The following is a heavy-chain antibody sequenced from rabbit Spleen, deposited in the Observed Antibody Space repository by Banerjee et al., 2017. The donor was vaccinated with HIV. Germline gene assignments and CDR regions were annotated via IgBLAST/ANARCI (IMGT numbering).Heavy chain of an antibody. D-gene: IGHD3-1*01. J-gene: IGHJ4*01. V-gene: IGHV1S45*01. CDR3: ARGDGGAGAGYGL. CDR2: IEGGNSAFS. Sequence: QEQLVESGGGLVQPEGSLTLTCTASGFDFSSYYMSWVRQAPGKGLEWIACIEGGNSAFSYFASWAKGRFTISKTSSTTVTLQMTSLTAADTAIYFCARGDGGAGAGYGLWGPGTLVTV. CDR1: GFDFSSYY.